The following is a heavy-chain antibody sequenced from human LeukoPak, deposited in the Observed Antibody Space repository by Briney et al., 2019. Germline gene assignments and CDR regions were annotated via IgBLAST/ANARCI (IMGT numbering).Heavy chain of an antibody. CDR1: GFTVSNNY. CDR2: IYSGGTT. Sequence: PGGSLRLSCAASGFTVSNNYMSWVRQAPGKGLEWVSVIYSGGTTYYADSVKGRFTISRDNSKNTLYLQMNSLRAEDTAVYHCARDKSGGYYYWFDPWGQGTLVTVSS. V-gene: IGHV3-53*01. CDR3: ARDKSGGYYYWFDP. J-gene: IGHJ5*02. D-gene: IGHD3-22*01.